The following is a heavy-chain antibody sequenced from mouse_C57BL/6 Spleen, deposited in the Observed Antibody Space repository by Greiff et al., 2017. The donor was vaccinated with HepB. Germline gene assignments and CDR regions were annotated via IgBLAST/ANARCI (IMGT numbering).Heavy chain of an antibody. J-gene: IGHJ1*03. CDR2: IDPSDSYT. D-gene: IGHD4-1*01. Sequence: VQLQQPGAELVRPGTSVKLSCKASGYTFTSYWMHWVKQRPGQGLEWIGVIDPSDSYTNYNQKFKGKATLTVDTSSSTAYMQLSSLTSEDSAVYYCARGGLGRYFDVWGTGTTVTVSS. CDR1: GYTFTSYW. CDR3: ARGGLGRYFDV. V-gene: IGHV1-59*01.